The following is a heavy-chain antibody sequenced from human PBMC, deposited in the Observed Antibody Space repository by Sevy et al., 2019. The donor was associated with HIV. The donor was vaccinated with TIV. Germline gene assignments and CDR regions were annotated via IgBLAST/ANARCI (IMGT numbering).Heavy chain of an antibody. CDR1: GFTFSSYA. J-gene: IGHJ5*02. CDR2: ISSNGGST. Sequence: GGSLRLSCSASGFTFSSYAMHWVRQAPGKGLEYVSAISSNGGSTYYADSVKVRFTISRDNSKNTLYLQMSSLRAEDTAVYYCVKDSGSSSSVWWFDPWGQGTLVTVSS. V-gene: IGHV3-64D*06. CDR3: VKDSGSSSSVWWFDP. D-gene: IGHD6-13*01.